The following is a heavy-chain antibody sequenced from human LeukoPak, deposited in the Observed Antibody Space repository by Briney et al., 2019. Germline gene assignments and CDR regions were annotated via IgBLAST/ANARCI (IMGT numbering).Heavy chain of an antibody. V-gene: IGHV1-69*13. Sequence: ASVKVSCKASGGTFSSYAISWVRQAPGQGLEWMGGIIPIFGTANYAQKFQGRVTITADESTSTAYMELSSLRSEDTAVYYCAICPHFYGDYVVWFDPWGQGTLVTVSS. D-gene: IGHD4-17*01. CDR3: AICPHFYGDYVVWFDP. CDR2: IIPIFGTA. CDR1: GGTFSSYA. J-gene: IGHJ5*02.